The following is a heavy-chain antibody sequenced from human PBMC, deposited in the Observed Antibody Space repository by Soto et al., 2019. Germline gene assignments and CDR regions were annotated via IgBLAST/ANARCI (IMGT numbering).Heavy chain of an antibody. D-gene: IGHD3-10*01. CDR3: ARVGRGYYYYYGMDV. CDR2: IYYSGST. V-gene: IGHV4-31*03. Sequence: KPXETLCLTCTVAGCSISSGGYYWSWIRQHPGKGLEWIGYIYYSGSTYYNPSLKSRVTISVDTSKNQFSLKLSSVTAADTAVYYCARVGRGYYYYYGMDVWGQGNTVTVSS. J-gene: IGHJ6*02. CDR1: GCSISSGGYY.